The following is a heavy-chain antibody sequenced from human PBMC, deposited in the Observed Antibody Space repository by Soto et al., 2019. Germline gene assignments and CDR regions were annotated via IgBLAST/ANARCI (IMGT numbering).Heavy chain of an antibody. V-gene: IGHV1-2*04. D-gene: IGHD2-2*01. CDR3: ARDGGCYSTSCYSFDP. Sequence: GASVKVSCKASGYTFTGYYRRWVRQAPGQGLEWMGWINPNSGGTNYAQKFQGWVTMTRDTSISTAYMELSRLRSDDTAVYYCARDGGCYSTSCYSFDPWGQGTLVTVSS. J-gene: IGHJ5*02. CDR1: GYTFTGYY. CDR2: INPNSGGT.